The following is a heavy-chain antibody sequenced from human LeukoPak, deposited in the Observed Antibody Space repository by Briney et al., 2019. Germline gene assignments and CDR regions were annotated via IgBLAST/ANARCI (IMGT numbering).Heavy chain of an antibody. J-gene: IGHJ6*03. Sequence: PGRSLRLSCAASGFTFSSYAMHWVRQAPGKGLEWVAVISYDGSNKYYADSVKGRFTISRDNSRNTLYLQMNSLRAEDTAVYYCAREGAVQLWERDYYYMDVWGKGTTVTVSS. CDR1: GFTFSSYA. D-gene: IGHD5-18*01. V-gene: IGHV3-30-3*01. CDR3: AREGAVQLWERDYYYMDV. CDR2: ISYDGSNK.